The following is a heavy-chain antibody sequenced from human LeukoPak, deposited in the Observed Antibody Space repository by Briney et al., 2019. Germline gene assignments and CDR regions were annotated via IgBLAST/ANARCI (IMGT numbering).Heavy chain of an antibody. CDR3: ARQRAVAGITDAFDI. J-gene: IGHJ3*02. CDR1: GFTFSSYA. Sequence: PGRSLRLSCAASGFTFSSYAMHWVRQAPGKGLEWVAFISYDGTNKYYADSVKGRFTTSRDNSKNTLYVQMNSLRAEDTAVYYCARQRAVAGITDAFDIWGQGTMVTVSS. CDR2: ISYDGTNK. D-gene: IGHD6-19*01. V-gene: IGHV3-30*04.